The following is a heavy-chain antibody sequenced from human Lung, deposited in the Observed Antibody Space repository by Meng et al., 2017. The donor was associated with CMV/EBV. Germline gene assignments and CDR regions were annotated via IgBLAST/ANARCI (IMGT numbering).Heavy chain of an antibody. D-gene: IGHD2/OR15-2a*01. J-gene: IGHJ6*02. CDR3: ARGQVQCSTINCHDYRFSGMDV. V-gene: IGHV1-8*01. Sequence: YDIIWVRQASGPGLEWVGWMNPNRGNTAYAQKFQGRVTMTRDTSTSIAYMELSSLRSGDTAVYYCARGQVQCSTINCHDYRFSGMDVWGQGTMVTVSS. CDR2: MNPNRGNT. CDR1: YD.